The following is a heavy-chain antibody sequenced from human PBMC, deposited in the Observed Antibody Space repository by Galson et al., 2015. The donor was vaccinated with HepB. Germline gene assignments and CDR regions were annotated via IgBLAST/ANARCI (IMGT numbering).Heavy chain of an antibody. CDR1: GFTFPNYW. D-gene: IGHD4-23*01. Sequence: SLRLSCAASGFTFPNYWMHWVRQAPGKGLAWVSRINSDGSRINYADSVKGRFTISSDNAENTVYLQMNSLRAEDTAAYYCTRDVSGKAFDIWGQGTVVAVSS. V-gene: IGHV3-74*01. CDR2: INSDGSRI. CDR3: TRDVSGKAFDI. J-gene: IGHJ3*02.